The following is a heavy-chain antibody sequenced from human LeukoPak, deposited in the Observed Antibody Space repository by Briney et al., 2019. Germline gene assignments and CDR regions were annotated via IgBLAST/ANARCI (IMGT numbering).Heavy chain of an antibody. CDR1: GGSISSTSYF. D-gene: IGHD6-6*01. Sequence: PSETLSLTCTVSGGSISSTSYFWGWIRQPPGQGLEWIGSIYYSGSTFYSPSLKSRVTISVDTSKNQFSLKLSSVTAADTAVYYCSREYSGSSHADWGQGTLVTVSS. J-gene: IGHJ4*02. CDR3: SREYSGSSHAD. V-gene: IGHV4-39*02. CDR2: IYYSGST.